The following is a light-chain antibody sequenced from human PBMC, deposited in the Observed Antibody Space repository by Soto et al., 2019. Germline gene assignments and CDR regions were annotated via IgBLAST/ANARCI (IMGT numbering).Light chain of an antibody. Sequence: EIVLTQSPGTLSLSPGERATLSCRASQSVSGSYLAWYQQKPGQAPRLVIYDASTRATGIPDRFSGSGSGTDFTLTISRLEPEDFAVYFCYQYDSSPWTFGQGTKVDIK. V-gene: IGKV3-20*01. CDR3: YQYDSSPWT. CDR2: DAS. J-gene: IGKJ1*01. CDR1: QSVSGSY.